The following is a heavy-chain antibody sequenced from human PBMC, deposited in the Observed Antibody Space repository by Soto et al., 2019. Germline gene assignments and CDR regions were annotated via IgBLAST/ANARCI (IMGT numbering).Heavy chain of an antibody. CDR1: GFTFSSYW. J-gene: IGHJ4*02. Sequence: EVQLVESGGGLVQPGGSLRLSCAASGFTFSSYWMHWVRQVPGKGLVWVSHIDSDGNSTTYADSVKGRFTISRDNAKNTVYLQMNSLRADDTAVYYCVRDDVGVGIDYWGRGTLVTVSS. D-gene: IGHD1-26*01. CDR2: IDSDGNST. V-gene: IGHV3-74*03. CDR3: VRDDVGVGIDY.